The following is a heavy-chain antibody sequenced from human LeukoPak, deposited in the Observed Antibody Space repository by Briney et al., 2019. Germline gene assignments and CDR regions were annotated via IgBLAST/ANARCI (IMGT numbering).Heavy chain of an antibody. V-gene: IGHV3-23*01. J-gene: IGHJ2*01. Sequence: GGSLRLSCAASGFTFSSYAMSWVRQAPGKGLEWVSVISGSGTNTYYADSVKGRFTISRDNSKNTLYLQMNSLRAEDTAVYYCARVRKYSGYYSWYFDLWGRGTLVTVSS. CDR2: ISGSGTNT. CDR3: ARVRKYSGYYSWYFDL. CDR1: GFTFSSYA. D-gene: IGHD5-12*01.